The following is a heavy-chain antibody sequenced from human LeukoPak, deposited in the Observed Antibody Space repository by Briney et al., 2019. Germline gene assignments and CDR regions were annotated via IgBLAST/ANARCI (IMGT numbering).Heavy chain of an antibody. CDR1: GYSFTTYW. J-gene: IGHJ4*02. CDR3: ARGTHAYYFDY. CDR2: IYPGDSDT. D-gene: IGHD3-10*01. V-gene: IGHV5-51*01. Sequence: GESLKISCKGSGYSFTTYWIGWVRQMPGKSLEWMGIIYPGDSDTRYSPSFQGQVTISADKSITTAYLQWSSLKASDTAIYFCARGTHAYYFDYWGQGTLVTVSS.